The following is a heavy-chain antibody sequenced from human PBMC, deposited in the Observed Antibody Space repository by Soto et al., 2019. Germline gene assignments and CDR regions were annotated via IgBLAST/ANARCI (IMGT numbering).Heavy chain of an antibody. CDR1: GFTFSSYS. J-gene: IGHJ4*02. Sequence: EVQLVESGGGLVKPGGSLRLSCAASGFTFSSYSMNWVRQAPGKGLEWVSSISSSSSYIYYADPVQGRFTISRDNGKNSLYLQMNSLRAEDTAVYYCARDQPGYSYGYGLGYWGQGTLVTVSS. CDR3: ARDQPGYSYGYGLGY. V-gene: IGHV3-21*01. D-gene: IGHD5-18*01. CDR2: ISSSSSYI.